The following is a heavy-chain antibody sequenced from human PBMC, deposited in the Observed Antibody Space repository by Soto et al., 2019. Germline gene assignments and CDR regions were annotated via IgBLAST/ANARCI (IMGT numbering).Heavy chain of an antibody. D-gene: IGHD2-2*01. CDR3: VRESTPTRWFDP. Sequence: APVKVSCKASGYTFTSYYIHWVRQAPGQGLEWMGVINPSGGSTSYAQNFQGRVTMTRDTSTSTVYMELSSLRSEDTAVYYCVRESTPTRWFDPWGQGTLVTVSS. V-gene: IGHV1-46*03. CDR2: INPSGGST. J-gene: IGHJ5*02. CDR1: GYTFTSYY.